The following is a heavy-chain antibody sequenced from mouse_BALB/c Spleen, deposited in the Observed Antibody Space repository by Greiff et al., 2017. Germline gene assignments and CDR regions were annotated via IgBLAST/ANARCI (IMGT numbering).Heavy chain of an antibody. CDR1: GFTFSSYA. Sequence: EVKLEESGGGLVKPGGSLKLSCAASGFTFSSYAMSWVRQSPEKRLEWVAEISSGGSYTYYPDTVTGRFTISRDNAKNTLYLEMSSLRSEDTAMYYCARQFITTVVASYYYAMDYWGQGTSVTVSS. D-gene: IGHD1-1*01. J-gene: IGHJ4*01. CDR3: ARQFITTVVASYYYAMDY. V-gene: IGHV5-9-4*01. CDR2: ISSGGSYT.